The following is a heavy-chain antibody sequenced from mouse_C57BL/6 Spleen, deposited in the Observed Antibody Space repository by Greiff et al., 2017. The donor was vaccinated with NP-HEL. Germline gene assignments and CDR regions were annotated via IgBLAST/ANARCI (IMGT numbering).Heavy chain of an antibody. CDR3: TTGGLLRFDY. J-gene: IGHJ2*01. CDR1: GFNIKDDY. D-gene: IGHD1-1*01. Sequence: VQLQQSGAELVRPGASVKLSCTASGFNIKDDYMHWVKQRPEQGLEWIGWIDPENGDTEYASKLQGKATITADTSSNTAYLQLSSLTSEDTAFYYGTTGGLLRFDYWGQGTTLTVSS. CDR2: IDPENGDT. V-gene: IGHV14-4*01.